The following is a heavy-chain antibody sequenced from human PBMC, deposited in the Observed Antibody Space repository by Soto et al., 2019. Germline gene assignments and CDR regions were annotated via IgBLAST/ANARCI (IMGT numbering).Heavy chain of an antibody. CDR3: AHSLPPWGGMDV. J-gene: IGHJ6*02. V-gene: IGHV2-5*02. CDR1: GFSLSTSGVG. D-gene: IGHD7-27*01. Sequence: QITLKESGPTLVKPTQTLTLTCTFSGFSLSTSGVGVGWIRQPPGKALEWLALIYWDDDKRYSTSLKSRLTVTKDTSKNQVVLTRTYMDPVDTATYYCAHSLPPWGGMDVWGPGTTITVS. CDR2: IYWDDDK.